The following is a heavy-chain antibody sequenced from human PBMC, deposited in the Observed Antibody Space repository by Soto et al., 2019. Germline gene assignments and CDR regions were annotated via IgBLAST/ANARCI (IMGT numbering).Heavy chain of an antibody. D-gene: IGHD2-2*01. J-gene: IGHJ5*02. Sequence: GGSLRLSCAASGFTFDNYAMHWVRQAPGKGLEWVSGISWNSGNKAYADSVKGRFTISRDNAKNSLYLQMNSLRAEDTALYYCAKDGVFYGFDPWGQGTLVTVSS. CDR1: GFTFDNYA. CDR2: ISWNSGNK. CDR3: AKDGVFYGFDP. V-gene: IGHV3-9*01.